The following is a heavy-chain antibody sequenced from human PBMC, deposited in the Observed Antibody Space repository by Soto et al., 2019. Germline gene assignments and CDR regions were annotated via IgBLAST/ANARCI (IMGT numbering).Heavy chain of an antibody. J-gene: IGHJ4*02. D-gene: IGHD3-22*01. CDR1: GFTFSSYW. Sequence: GGSLRLSCAASGFTFSSYWMHWVRQAPGKGLVWVSRINSDGSSTSYADSVKGRFTISRDNAKNTLYLQMNSLRAEDTAVYYCAREYYYDSSGHPTRDYFDYWGQGTLVT. CDR2: INSDGSST. CDR3: AREYYYDSSGHPTRDYFDY. V-gene: IGHV3-74*01.